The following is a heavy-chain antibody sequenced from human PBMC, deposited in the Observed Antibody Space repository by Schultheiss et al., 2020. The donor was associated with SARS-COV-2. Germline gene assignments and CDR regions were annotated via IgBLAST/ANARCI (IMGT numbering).Heavy chain of an antibody. CDR1: GYSISSGYY. CDR2: IYHSGST. V-gene: IGHV4-38-2*02. CDR3: ARDRIAAAPFDY. Sequence: SQTLSLTCTVSGYSISSGYYWGWIRQPPGKGLEWIGSIYHSGSTYYNPSLKSGVTISVDTSKNQFSLKLSSVTAADTAVYYWARDRIAAAPFDYWGQGTLVTVAS. D-gene: IGHD6-13*01. J-gene: IGHJ4*02.